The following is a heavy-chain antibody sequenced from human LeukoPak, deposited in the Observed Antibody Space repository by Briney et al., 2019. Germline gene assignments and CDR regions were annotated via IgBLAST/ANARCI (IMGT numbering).Heavy chain of an antibody. Sequence: GRSLRLSCAASGFTFSSYAMHWVRQAPGKGLEWVAVISYDGSNKYCADSVKGRFTISRDNSKNTLYLQMISLRAEDTAVYYCARGGRGHDYGDYSFDYWGQGTLVTVSS. CDR3: ARGGRGHDYGDYSFDY. J-gene: IGHJ4*02. CDR2: ISYDGSNK. V-gene: IGHV3-30*04. CDR1: GFTFSSYA. D-gene: IGHD4-17*01.